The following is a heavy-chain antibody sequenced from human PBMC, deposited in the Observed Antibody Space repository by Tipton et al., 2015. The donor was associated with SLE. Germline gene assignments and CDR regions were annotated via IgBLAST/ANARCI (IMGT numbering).Heavy chain of an antibody. Sequence: SLRLSCAASGFTFSSYWMSWVRQAPGKGLEWVANIKQDGSEKYYVDSVKGRFTISRDNSKNTLYLQMNSLRAEDTAVYYCAALGYCSGGSCKTSWGQGTLVTVSS. V-gene: IGHV3-7*01. CDR2: IKQDGSEK. CDR1: GFTFSSYW. CDR3: AALGYCSGGSCKTS. J-gene: IGHJ5*02. D-gene: IGHD2-15*01.